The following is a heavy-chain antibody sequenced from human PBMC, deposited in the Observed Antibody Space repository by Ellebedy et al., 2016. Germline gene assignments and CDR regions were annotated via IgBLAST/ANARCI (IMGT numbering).Heavy chain of an antibody. CDR1: GFTFSSYW. CDR2: IKQDGSEK. V-gene: IGHV3-7*01. CDR3: ARDWGRF. Sequence: GESLKISCAASGFTFSSYWMTWFRQAPGKGLEWVANIKQDGSEKYYVDSVKGRFTISRDNAKNSLYLQMNSLRAEDTAVYYCARDWGRFWGQGTLVTVSS. J-gene: IGHJ4*02. D-gene: IGHD3-16*01.